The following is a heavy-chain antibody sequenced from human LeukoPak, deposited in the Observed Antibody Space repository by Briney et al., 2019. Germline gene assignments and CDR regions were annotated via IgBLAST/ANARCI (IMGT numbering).Heavy chain of an antibody. CDR1: GGSISGYY. D-gene: IGHD6-19*01. J-gene: IGHJ4*02. Sequence: SETLSLTCTVSGGSISGYYWSWIRQPPGKGLEWIGYIYYSGSTNYNPSLKSRVTISVDTSKNQFSLKLTSVTAADTAVYYCAREYSSGWYRAFDYWGQGILVTVSS. CDR2: IYYSGST. CDR3: AREYSSGWYRAFDY. V-gene: IGHV4-59*01.